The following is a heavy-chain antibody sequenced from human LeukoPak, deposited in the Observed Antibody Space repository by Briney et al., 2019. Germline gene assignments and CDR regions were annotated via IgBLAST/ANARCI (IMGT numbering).Heavy chain of an antibody. V-gene: IGHV3-13*01. Sequence: GGSLRLSCAASGFTFSSYDMHWVRQATGKGLEWVSAIDTAGDTYYPGSVKGRFTISRENAKNSLYLQMNSLRAGDTAVYYCARGVWGSYYAYWGQGTLVTVSS. J-gene: IGHJ4*02. CDR2: IDTAGDT. D-gene: IGHD3-10*01. CDR3: ARGVWGSYYAY. CDR1: GFTFSSYD.